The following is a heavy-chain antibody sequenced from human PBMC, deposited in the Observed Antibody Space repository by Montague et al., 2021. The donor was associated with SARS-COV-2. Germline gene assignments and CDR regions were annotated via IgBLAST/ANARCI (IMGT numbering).Heavy chain of an antibody. CDR2: LSYSGRP. V-gene: IGHV4-59*08. J-gene: IGHJ4*02. D-gene: IGHD6-19*01. CDR3: AGRLPQYTSGWYFDQ. CDR1: GGSFRDYA. Sequence: SETLSLTCDFAGGSFRDYAWSWIRQPPGKRLEWIGYLSYSGRPIYNPSLESRVPISVDTSKNQFSLRLRSVIAADTAVYYCAGRLPQYTSGWYFDQWGQGTLVAVSS.